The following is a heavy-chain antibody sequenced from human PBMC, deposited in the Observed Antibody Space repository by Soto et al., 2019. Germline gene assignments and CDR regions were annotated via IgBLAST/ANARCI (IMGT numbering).Heavy chain of an antibody. Sequence: SETLSLTCTVSGGYISSYGGSWIRQPPGKGLEWIGYIYYSGSTNYNPSLKSRVTISVDTSKNQFSLKLSSVTAADTAVYYCARDFNYMDVWGKGTTVTVSS. CDR2: IYYSGST. CDR1: GGYISSYG. CDR3: ARDFNYMDV. V-gene: IGHV4-59*01. J-gene: IGHJ6*03.